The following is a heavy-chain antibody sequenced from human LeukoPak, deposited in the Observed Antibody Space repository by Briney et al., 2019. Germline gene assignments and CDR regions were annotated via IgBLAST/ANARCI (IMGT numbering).Heavy chain of an antibody. J-gene: IGHJ4*02. V-gene: IGHV3-21*01. CDR3: ASSAGALIDC. CDR2: IGISSHNI. Sequence: GGSLRLSCAASGITFSSYSMNWVRQAPGKGLEWVSSIGISSHNIYYADSVKGRFTISRDNAKNSLSLQMNSLRVEDTAVYYCASSAGALIDCWGQGTLVSVSS. D-gene: IGHD6-19*01. CDR1: GITFSSYS.